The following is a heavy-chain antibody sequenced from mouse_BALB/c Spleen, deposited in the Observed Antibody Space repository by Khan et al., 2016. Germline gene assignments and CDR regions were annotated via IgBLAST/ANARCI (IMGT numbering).Heavy chain of an antibody. CDR2: INPNTDYN. CDR1: GYTFTDYW. D-gene: IGHD1-1*01. V-gene: IGHV1-7*01. Sequence: VQLQESGAELAKTGASVKMSCKASGYTFTDYWMHWVKQKPGQGLEWIGYINPNTDYNEYNRKFKDKATLNADKSSSTAYMQLSSLTSEDSSVXYCARWSYYYGSNYDLFAYWVQVSLFTVSA. CDR3: ARWSYYYGSNYDLFAY. J-gene: IGHJ3*01.